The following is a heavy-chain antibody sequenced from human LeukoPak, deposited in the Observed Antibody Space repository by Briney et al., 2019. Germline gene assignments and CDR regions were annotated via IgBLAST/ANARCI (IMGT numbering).Heavy chain of an antibody. CDR1: VGSITTTTYY. V-gene: IGHV4-39*07. J-gene: IGHJ3*02. D-gene: IGHD2-2*01. CDR3: ARDRDCSSTSCPEGAFDI. CDR2: VYYGGST. Sequence: SETLSLTCAVSVGSITTTTYYWGWIRQPPGKGLEWIGSVYYGGSTYYSPSLKSRVTISVDTSKNQFSLKLSSVIAADTAVYYCARDRDCSSTSCPEGAFDIWGQGTMVTVSS.